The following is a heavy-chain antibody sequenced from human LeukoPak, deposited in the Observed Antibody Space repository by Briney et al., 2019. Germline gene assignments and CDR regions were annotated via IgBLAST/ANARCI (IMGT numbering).Heavy chain of an antibody. CDR1: GFTFSSYA. CDR3: ALDPYGDSSFDY. CDR2: ISGSGGST. Sequence: PGGSLRLSCAASGFTFSSYAMSWVCQAPGKGLEWVSAISGSGGSTYYADSVKGRFTISRDNSKNTLYLQMNSLRAEDTAVYYCALDPYGDSSFDYWGQGTLVTVSS. D-gene: IGHD4-17*01. J-gene: IGHJ4*02. V-gene: IGHV3-23*01.